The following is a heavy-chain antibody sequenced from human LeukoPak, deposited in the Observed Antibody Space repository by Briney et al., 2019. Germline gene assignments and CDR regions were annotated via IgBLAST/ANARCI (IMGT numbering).Heavy chain of an antibody. CDR3: PTHGYYDSSGYYYFDY. D-gene: IGHD3-22*01. J-gene: IGHJ4*02. V-gene: IGHV5-51*01. Sequence: GESLKISCKGSGYSFTSYWIGWVRQMPGKGLEWMGIIYPGDSDTRYSPSFQGQVTISADKSISTAYLQWSSLKASDTAMYYCPTHGYYDSSGYYYFDYWGQGTLVTVSS. CDR1: GYSFTSYW. CDR2: IYPGDSDT.